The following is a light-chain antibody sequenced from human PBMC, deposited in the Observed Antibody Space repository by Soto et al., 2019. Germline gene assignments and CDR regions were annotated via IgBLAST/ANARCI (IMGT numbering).Light chain of an antibody. CDR2: EVS. Sequence: QSVLTQPASVSGSPGRPITISCTGTSSDVGSYNLVSWYQQHPGKAPKLMIYEVSKRPSGVSNRFSGSKSGNTASLTISGLQAEDEADYYCCSYAGSSTFYVFGTGTKVTVL. J-gene: IGLJ1*01. CDR3: CSYAGSSTFYV. CDR1: SSDVGSYNL. V-gene: IGLV2-23*02.